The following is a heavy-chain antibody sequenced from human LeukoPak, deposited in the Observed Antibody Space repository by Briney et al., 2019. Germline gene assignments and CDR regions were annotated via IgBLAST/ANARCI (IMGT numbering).Heavy chain of an antibody. J-gene: IGHJ5*02. CDR1: GFTFSSYA. V-gene: IGHV3-30*04. CDR2: ISYDGSNK. CDR3: AKGLAEAGSMRKGNGFDP. Sequence: GGSLRLSCAASGFTFSSYAMHWVRQAPGKGLEWVAVISYDGSNKYYADSVKGRFTISRDNSKNTLYLQMNSLRAEDTAVYYCAKGLAEAGSMRKGNGFDPWGQGTLVTVSS. D-gene: IGHD6-13*01.